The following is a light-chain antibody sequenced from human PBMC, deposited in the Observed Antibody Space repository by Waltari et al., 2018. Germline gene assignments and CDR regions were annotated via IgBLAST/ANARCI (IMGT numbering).Light chain of an antibody. CDR3: AAWDDTLSAVL. CDR1: RSHIGINS. J-gene: IGLJ3*02. V-gene: IGLV1-47*01. CDR2: RNN. Sequence: QSLLTQPPSPSGPPGQRLTTTCSASRSHIGINSVSWYQHLPGTTPNILIYRNNQRPSGVPDRFSGSKSGTSASLAISGLRSEDEADYYCAAWDDTLSAVLFGGGTNLTVL.